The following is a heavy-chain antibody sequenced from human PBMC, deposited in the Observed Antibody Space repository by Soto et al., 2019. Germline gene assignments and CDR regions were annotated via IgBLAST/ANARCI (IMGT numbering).Heavy chain of an antibody. CDR2: INHSGST. V-gene: IGHV4-34*01. CDR1: GGSFSGYY. CDR3: ARARVWFGEILNWFDP. D-gene: IGHD3-10*01. J-gene: IGHJ5*02. Sequence: SLTCAVYGGSFSGYYWSWIRQPPGKGLEWIGEINHSGSTNYNPSLKSRVTISVDTSKNQFSLKLSSVTAADTAVYYCARARVWFGEILNWFDPWGQGTLVTVSS.